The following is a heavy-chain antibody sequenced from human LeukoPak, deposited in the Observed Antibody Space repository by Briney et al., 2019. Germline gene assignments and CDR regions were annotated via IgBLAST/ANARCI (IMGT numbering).Heavy chain of an antibody. CDR3: ARGIAVAGSLGYYFDY. CDR2: IYYSGST. D-gene: IGHD6-19*01. J-gene: IGHJ4*02. V-gene: IGHV4-59*01. Sequence: SSETLSLTCTVSGGSISSYYWSWIRQAPGKGLEWIGYIYYSGSTNYNPSLKSRVTISVDTSKNQFSLKLSSVTAADTAVYYCARGIAVAGSLGYYFDYWGQGTLVTVSS. CDR1: GGSISSYY.